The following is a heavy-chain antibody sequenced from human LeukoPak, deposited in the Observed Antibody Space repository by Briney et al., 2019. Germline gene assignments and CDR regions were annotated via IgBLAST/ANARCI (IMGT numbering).Heavy chain of an antibody. D-gene: IGHD7-27*01. CDR3: ARNNWGIDE. CDR1: GFKFSNHW. CDR2: INNEGSDT. Sequence: GGSLRLSCAASGFKFSNHWMHWVRPSPGKGLVWVARINNEGSDTSHADSVEGRFTISRDNAANTLYLQMNSLRVEDTAMYFCARNNWGIDEWGQGTLVTVSS. V-gene: IGHV3-74*01. J-gene: IGHJ4*02.